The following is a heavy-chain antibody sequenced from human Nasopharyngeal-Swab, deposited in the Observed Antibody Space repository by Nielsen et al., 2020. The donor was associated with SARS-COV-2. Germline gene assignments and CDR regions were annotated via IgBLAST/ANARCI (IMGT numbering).Heavy chain of an antibody. D-gene: IGHD5-18*01. V-gene: IGHV5-51*01. CDR1: GYSFTSYW. CDR2: IYPGDSDT. Sequence: GESLKISCKGSGYSFTSYWIGWVRQMPGKGLEWMGIIYPGDSDTRYSPSFQGQVTISADKSISTAYLQWSSLKASDTAMYYCASSSRDTAMVNDAFDIWGQGTMVTASS. CDR3: ASSSRDTAMVNDAFDI. J-gene: IGHJ3*02.